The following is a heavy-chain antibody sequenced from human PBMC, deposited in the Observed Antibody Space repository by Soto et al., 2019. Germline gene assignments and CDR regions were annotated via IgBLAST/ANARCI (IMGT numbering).Heavy chain of an antibody. CDR2: ITPILNTA. J-gene: IGHJ4*02. D-gene: IGHD1-26*01. CDR3: ARDHSLVGGTYYFDY. V-gene: IGHV1-69*01. Sequence: QVQLVQSGGEVKKPGSAVKVSCKASGGTLSNYAFSWARQAPGQGLEWMGGITPILNTAKYAQKFQGRVTITADESTRTIYMELNSLRSDDTAVYYCARDHSLVGGTYYFDYWGQGTLVTVSS. CDR1: GGTLSNYA.